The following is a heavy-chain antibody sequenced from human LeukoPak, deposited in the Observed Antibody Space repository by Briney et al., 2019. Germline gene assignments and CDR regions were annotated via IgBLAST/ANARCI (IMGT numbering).Heavy chain of an antibody. CDR2: IKSRTDGGTT. J-gene: IGHJ5*02. V-gene: IGHV3-15*01. D-gene: IGHD6-19*01. Sequence: PGGSLRLSWAASGFTFSNAWMSWFRQAPGKGLEWFGRIKSRTDGGTTDYAAPVKGRFTISRDDSKNTLYLQMNSLKTEDTAVYYCTTDLTVVAVASWGQGTLVTVSS. CDR3: TTDLTVVAVAS. CDR1: GFTFSNAW.